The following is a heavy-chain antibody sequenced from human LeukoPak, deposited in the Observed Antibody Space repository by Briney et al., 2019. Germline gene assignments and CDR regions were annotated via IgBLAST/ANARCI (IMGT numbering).Heavy chain of an antibody. CDR1: GGSISSSSCY. CDR2: VCYSGST. Sequence: PSETLSLTCTVSGGSISSSSCYWDWVRQPPGKGLEWIGSVCYSGSTYYNPSLMSRVTISVDTSKNQFSLRLNSMTAADTAVYYWASRGRGAADGTKSIDYGGQGPLATVS. J-gene: IGHJ4*02. CDR3: ASRGRGAADGTKSIDY. V-gene: IGHV4-39*01. D-gene: IGHD6-13*01.